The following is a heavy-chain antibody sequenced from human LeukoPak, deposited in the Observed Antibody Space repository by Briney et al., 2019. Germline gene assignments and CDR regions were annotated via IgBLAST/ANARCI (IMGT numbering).Heavy chain of an antibody. J-gene: IGHJ4*02. CDR2: INSDGSST. CDR3: ARDQNTGSSYENLFEY. D-gene: IGHD1-26*01. CDR1: GFTFSPYW. V-gene: IGHV3-74*01. Sequence: GGSLRLSCAASGFTFSPYWMHWVRQAPGKGLLWVSRINSDGSSTSYADSVKGRFTISRDNAKNTLYLQMNSLRAEDTGVYYCARDQNTGSSYENLFEYWGQGTLVTVSS.